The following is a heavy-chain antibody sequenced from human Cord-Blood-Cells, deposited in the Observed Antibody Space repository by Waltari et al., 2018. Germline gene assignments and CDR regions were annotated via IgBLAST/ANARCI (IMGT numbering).Heavy chain of an antibody. CDR3: TTGRRVRDAFDI. CDR1: GFLFSNAW. V-gene: IGHV3-15*01. Sequence: EVQLVESGGGLVQPGGSLRLSCAASGFLFSNAWRSWVCLAPGKWLEWVGRIKSKTDGGTTDYAAPVKGRFTSSRDDSKNTLYLQMNSLKTEDTAVYYCTTGRRVRDAFDIWGQGTMVTVSS. CDR2: IKSKTDGGTT. J-gene: IGHJ3*02.